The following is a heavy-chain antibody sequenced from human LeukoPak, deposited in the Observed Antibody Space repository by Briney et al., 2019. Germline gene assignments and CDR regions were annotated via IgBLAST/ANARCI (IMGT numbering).Heavy chain of an antibody. V-gene: IGHV3-21*01. CDR3: ARDSPSGCSGGSCYTPAAFQH. D-gene: IGHD2-15*01. J-gene: IGHJ1*01. Sequence: PGGSLRLSCAASGFTFSSYSMNWVRQAPGKGLEWVSSTSSSSSYIHYADSVKGRFTISRDNAKNSLYLQMNSLKAEDTAVYYCARDSPSGCSGGSCYTPAAFQHWGQGTLVTVSS. CDR2: TSSSSSYI. CDR1: GFTFSSYS.